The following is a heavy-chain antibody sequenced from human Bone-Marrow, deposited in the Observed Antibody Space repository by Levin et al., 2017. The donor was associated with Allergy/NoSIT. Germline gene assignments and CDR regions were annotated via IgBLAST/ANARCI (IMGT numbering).Heavy chain of an antibody. V-gene: IGHV4-39*01. CDR1: GGSIRRNSYY. CDR2: IYNSGST. Sequence: SQTLSLTCSVSGGSIRRNSYYWGWIRQPPGKGLEWIASIYNSGSTFYNPSLKGRVSISVDTSMNQFSLKVNSVTAADTAVYYCAIPSLSYDIFSYWGQGALVTVSS. D-gene: IGHD3-9*01. CDR3: AIPSLSYDIFSY. J-gene: IGHJ4*02.